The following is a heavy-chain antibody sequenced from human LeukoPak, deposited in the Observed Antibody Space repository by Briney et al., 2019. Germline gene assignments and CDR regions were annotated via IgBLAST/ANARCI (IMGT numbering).Heavy chain of an antibody. CDR2: ISHDGSNK. D-gene: IGHD3-10*01. CDR3: ARDGNNYGYRAKNYFDY. J-gene: IGHJ4*02. Sequence: PGESLRLSCAASGFTFSSYAMHWVRQAPGKGLEWVAVISHDGSNKYYADSVKGRFTISRDNSKNTLYLQMNSLRAEDTVVYYCARDGNNYGYRAKNYFDYWGQGTLVTVSS. CDR1: GFTFSSYA. V-gene: IGHV3-30*04.